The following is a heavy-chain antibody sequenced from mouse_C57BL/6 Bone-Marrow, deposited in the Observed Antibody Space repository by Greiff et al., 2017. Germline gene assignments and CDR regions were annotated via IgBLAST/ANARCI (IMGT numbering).Heavy chain of an antibody. J-gene: IGHJ1*03. V-gene: IGHV1-39*01. Sequence: EVQLQQSGPELVKPGASVKISCKASGYSFTDYNMNWVKQSNGKSLEWIGVINPNYGTTSYNQQFKGKATLTVDQSSSTAYMQLNSLTSEDSAVYYWARWDTTVVADWYFGVWGTGTTVTVSS. CDR3: ARWDTTVVADWYFGV. CDR1: GYSFTDYN. CDR2: INPNYGTT. D-gene: IGHD1-1*01.